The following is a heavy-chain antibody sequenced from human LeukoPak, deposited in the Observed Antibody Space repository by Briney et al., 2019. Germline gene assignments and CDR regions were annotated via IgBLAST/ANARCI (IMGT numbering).Heavy chain of an antibody. D-gene: IGHD1-26*01. Sequence: RAGGSLRLSCAASGFTFSSYAMIWVRQAPGKGLEWVSLISDSGTSTYYPDSVKGRFTISRDNAKNSLYLQMNSLRAEDTAVYYCARVVSWALGYWGQGTLVTVSS. CDR3: ARVVSWALGY. CDR2: ISDSGTST. V-gene: IGHV3-23*01. CDR1: GFTFSSYA. J-gene: IGHJ4*02.